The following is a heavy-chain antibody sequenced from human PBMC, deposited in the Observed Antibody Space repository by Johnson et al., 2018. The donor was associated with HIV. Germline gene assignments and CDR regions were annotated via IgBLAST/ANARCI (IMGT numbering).Heavy chain of an antibody. D-gene: IGHD2-15*01. V-gene: IGHV3-7*01. J-gene: IGHJ3*02. CDR3: ARDKCSGGSCYDDDVFDI. Sequence: MQLVESGGGLVQPGGSLRLSCGASGFTFSRYWMSWVRQAPGKGLAWVAHIKQDGSEKYYVESVKGRFTISRDNAKNSLDLQMNSLRAEDTAVYYCARDKCSGGSCYDDDVFDIWGQGTMVTVSS. CDR1: GFTFSRYW. CDR2: IKQDGSEK.